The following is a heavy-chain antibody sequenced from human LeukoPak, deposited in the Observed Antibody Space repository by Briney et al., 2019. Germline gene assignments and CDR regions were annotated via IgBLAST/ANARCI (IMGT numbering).Heavy chain of an antibody. Sequence: SVKVSCKASGGTFSSYAISWVRQAPGQGLEWMGRIIPILGIANYAQKFQGRVTITADKSTSTAYMELSSLRSEDTAVYYCARGSSSGRLLRDLYYYSGMDVWGQGTTVTVSS. D-gene: IGHD2-21*02. CDR1: GGTFSSYA. CDR2: IIPILGIA. J-gene: IGHJ6*02. CDR3: ARGSSSGRLLRDLYYYSGMDV. V-gene: IGHV1-69*04.